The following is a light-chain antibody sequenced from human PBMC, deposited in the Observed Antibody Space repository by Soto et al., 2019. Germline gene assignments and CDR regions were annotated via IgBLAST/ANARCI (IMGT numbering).Light chain of an antibody. CDR2: NTN. CDR3: ASWDVSLNAVL. V-gene: IGLV1-44*01. Sequence: QSVLTQPPSASGTLGQRVTISCSGSTSNIGSKIVTWYQQFPGTAPKLLIYNTNQRPSGVPDRFSASKSGTSASLAISGLQSEDEAVYYCASWDVSLNAVLFGGGTKLTVL. J-gene: IGLJ2*01. CDR1: TSNIGSKI.